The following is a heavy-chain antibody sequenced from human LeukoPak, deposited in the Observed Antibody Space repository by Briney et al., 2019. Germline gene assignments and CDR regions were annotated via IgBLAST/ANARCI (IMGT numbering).Heavy chain of an antibody. CDR3: ARRVTMIVVVRSWFDP. J-gene: IGHJ5*02. Sequence: GGSLRLSCAASGFTFSSYWMSWVRQAPGKGLEWVANIKQDGSEKYYVDSVKGRFTISRDNAKNSLYLQMNSLRAEDTAVYYCARRVTMIVVVRSWFDPWGQGTLVTVSS. CDR2: IKQDGSEK. V-gene: IGHV3-7*01. D-gene: IGHD3-22*01. CDR1: GFTFSSYW.